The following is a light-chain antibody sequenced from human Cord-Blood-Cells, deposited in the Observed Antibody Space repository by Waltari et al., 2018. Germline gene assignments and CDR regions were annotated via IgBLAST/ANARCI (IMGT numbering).Light chain of an antibody. CDR3: QQRSNWYT. V-gene: IGKV3-11*01. CDR1: QSVSSY. Sequence: EIVLTHSPATLSLSTGEIATLSCRASQSVSSYLAWYQQKPGQAPRLLIYDASNRATGIPARFSGSGSGTDFTLTISSLEPEDFAVYYCQQRSNWYTFGQGTKLEIK. CDR2: DAS. J-gene: IGKJ2*01.